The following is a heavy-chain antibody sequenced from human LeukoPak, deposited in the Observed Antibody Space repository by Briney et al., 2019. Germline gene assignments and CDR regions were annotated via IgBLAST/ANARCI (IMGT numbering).Heavy chain of an antibody. J-gene: IGHJ4*02. CDR2: IRESGGDT. V-gene: IGHV3-23*01. D-gene: IGHD3-10*01. CDR3: AKRGIVIRGVLIMGFHKAAYYFDC. Sequence: GRSLRLSCVVSGITVSNYDMSWVRQAPGKGLEGVSGIRESGGDTNYADSVKGRFTISRDNSVHTVYLAKNSVRGEHTAVYFCAKRGIVIRGVLIMGFHKAAYYFDCWGQGILVSVPS. CDR1: GITVSNYD.